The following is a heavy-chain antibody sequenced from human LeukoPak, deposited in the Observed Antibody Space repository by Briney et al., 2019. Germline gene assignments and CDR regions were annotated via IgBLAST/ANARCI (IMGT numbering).Heavy chain of an antibody. Sequence: SETLSLTCAVYGGSFSGYYWSWIRQPPGKGLEWIGEINHSGSTNYNPSLKSRVTISLDKSKNQFSLKLSSVTAADTAVYYCARTLSSSWYGNWFDPWGQGTLVTVSS. CDR1: GGSFSGYY. J-gene: IGHJ5*02. V-gene: IGHV4-34*01. CDR3: ARTLSSSWYGNWFDP. D-gene: IGHD6-13*01. CDR2: INHSGST.